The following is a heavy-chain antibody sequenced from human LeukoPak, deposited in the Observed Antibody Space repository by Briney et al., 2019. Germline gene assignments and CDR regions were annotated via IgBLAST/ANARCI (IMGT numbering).Heavy chain of an antibody. CDR1: GYTFTGYY. CDR2: INPNSGGT. CDR3: ARGGSGSYFSWLDP. V-gene: IGHV1-2*02. J-gene: IGHJ5*02. Sequence: ASVKVSCKASGYTFTGYYIHWVRQAPGQGLECVGWINPNSGGTNYAQKFQGRVTMTRDASISTAYMELSRLRSDDTAVYYCARGGSGSYFSWLDPWGQGTLVTVSS. D-gene: IGHD3-10*01.